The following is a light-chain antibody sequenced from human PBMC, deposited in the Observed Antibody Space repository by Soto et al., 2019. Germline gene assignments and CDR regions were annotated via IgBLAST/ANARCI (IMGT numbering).Light chain of an antibody. J-gene: IGKJ1*01. Sequence: EIVMTQSPATLSVSPGERATVSCRTSQNINNNLAWYQQRPGRAPRLLIYSASTRANGIPDRFSGSGSGTEFTLTISSLQSEDFAVYYCQQSTKWPWTFGRGTKV. CDR2: SAS. V-gene: IGKV3-15*01. CDR1: QNINNN. CDR3: QQSTKWPWT.